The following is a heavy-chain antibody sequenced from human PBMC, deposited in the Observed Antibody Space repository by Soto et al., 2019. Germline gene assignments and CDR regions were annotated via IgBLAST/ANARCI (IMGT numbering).Heavy chain of an antibody. V-gene: IGHV1-2*02. CDR2: INPHTGDT. CDR1: GYPFTAYY. J-gene: IGHJ4*02. CDR3: ARRHGARSNVFRSAFPLDY. Sequence: QVHLVQSGAEVKKPGASVKVSCQTSGYPFTAYYIHWVRQAPGQGLEWMGWINPHTGDTNYAQICQGRVILTNDTSTNTAYMDLASLTTADTAVYYCARRHGARSNVFRSAFPLDYWGQGTLVAVSS.